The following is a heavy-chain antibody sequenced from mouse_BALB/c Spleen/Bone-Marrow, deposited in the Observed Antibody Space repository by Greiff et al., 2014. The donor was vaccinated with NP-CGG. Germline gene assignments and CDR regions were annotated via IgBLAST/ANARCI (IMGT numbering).Heavy chain of an antibody. CDR1: GYTFTSYY. CDR3: SRGRRDAFDY. Sequence: QVQLQQSGAELVKPGASVKLSCKASGYTFTSYYMYWVKQRPGQGLEWFGEINPSNGGTNFNEKFKNKATLTVDKSSSTAYMQLNSLTSEDSAVYFCSRGRRDAFDYWGQGTSVTVSS. CDR2: INPSNGGT. J-gene: IGHJ4*01. V-gene: IGHV1S16*01.